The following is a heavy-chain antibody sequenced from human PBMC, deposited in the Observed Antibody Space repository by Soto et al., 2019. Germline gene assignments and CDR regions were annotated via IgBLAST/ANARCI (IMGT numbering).Heavy chain of an antibody. CDR1: GGSIISSNW. CDR3: ARAPSSGETYYYDSSGYYS. J-gene: IGHJ4*02. CDR2: IYHSGST. V-gene: IGHV4-4*02. D-gene: IGHD3-22*01. Sequence: SETLSLTCAVSGGSIISSNWWSFVRQPPGKGLEWIGEIYHSGSTNYNPSLKSRVTISVDKSKNQFSLKLSSVTAADTAVYYCARAPSSGETYYYDSSGYYSWGQGTLVTVSS.